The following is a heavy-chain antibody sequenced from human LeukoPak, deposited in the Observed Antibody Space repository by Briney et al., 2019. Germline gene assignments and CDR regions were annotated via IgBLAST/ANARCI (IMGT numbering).Heavy chain of an antibody. CDR3: AKSNSGWYSSFDY. CDR1: GFSFSSYA. D-gene: IGHD6-19*01. CDR2: ISGSGGST. J-gene: IGHJ4*02. Sequence: GGSLRLSCAASGFSFSSYAMSWVRQAPGKGLEWVSAISGSGGSTYYADSVKGRFTISRDNSKNTLYLQMNSLRAEDTAVYYCAKSNSGWYSSFDYWGQGTLVTVSS. V-gene: IGHV3-23*01.